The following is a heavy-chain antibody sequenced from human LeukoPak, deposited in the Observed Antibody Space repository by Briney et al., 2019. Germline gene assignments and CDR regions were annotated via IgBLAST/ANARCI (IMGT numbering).Heavy chain of an antibody. Sequence: SETLSLTCTVSGGSITNYYWTWIRQPPGKGLEWIGYIHYSGSTNYNPSLKSRVTISVDRSKNQFSLKLSSVTAADTAVYYCARHNGMATIDAFDIWGQGTMVTVSS. V-gene: IGHV4-59*08. CDR3: ARHNGMATIDAFDI. J-gene: IGHJ3*02. CDR2: IHYSGST. D-gene: IGHD5-24*01. CDR1: GGSITNYY.